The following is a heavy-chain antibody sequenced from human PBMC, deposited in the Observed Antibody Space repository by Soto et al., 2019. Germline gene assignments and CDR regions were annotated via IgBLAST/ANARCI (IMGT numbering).Heavy chain of an antibody. Sequence: QVQLQESGPGLVKPSETLSLTCTVSGGSITGYSWSWIRQPPGKGLEWLGYVYDSGLTNYNPSLRSRVSMASNMSKNQFSLQLSSLTAADTAVYYCAAAGSLYFYYYMDVWGKGTTVTVSS. V-gene: IGHV4-59*08. CDR2: VYDSGLT. CDR3: AAAGSLYFYYYMDV. CDR1: GGSITGYS. J-gene: IGHJ6*03. D-gene: IGHD6-13*01.